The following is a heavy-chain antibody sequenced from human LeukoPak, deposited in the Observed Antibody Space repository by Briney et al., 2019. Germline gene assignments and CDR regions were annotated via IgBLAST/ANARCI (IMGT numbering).Heavy chain of an antibody. V-gene: IGHV4-59*01. CDR2: IYYSGST. J-gene: IGHJ4*02. Sequence: SETLSLTCTVSGGSISSYYWSWIRQPPGKGLEWIGYIYYSGSTNYNPSLKSRVTISVDTSKNQFSLKLSSVTAADTAVYYCARGPVHYNWNDGTFDYWGQGTLVTVSS. CDR3: ARGPVHYNWNDGTFDY. D-gene: IGHD1-20*01. CDR1: GGSISSYY.